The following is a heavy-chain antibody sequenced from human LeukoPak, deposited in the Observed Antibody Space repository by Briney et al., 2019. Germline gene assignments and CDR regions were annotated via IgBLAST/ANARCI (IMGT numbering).Heavy chain of an antibody. CDR1: GGSISSGGYY. V-gene: IGHV4-31*03. CDR3: ARDSGRYFDWFDY. D-gene: IGHD3-9*01. CDR2: IYYSGST. Sequence: PSQTLSLTCTVSGGSISSGGYYWSWIRQHPGKGLEWIGYIYYSGSTYYNRSLKSRVTISVDTSKNQFSLKLSSVTAADTAVYYCARDSGRYFDWFDYWGQGTLVTVSS. J-gene: IGHJ4*02.